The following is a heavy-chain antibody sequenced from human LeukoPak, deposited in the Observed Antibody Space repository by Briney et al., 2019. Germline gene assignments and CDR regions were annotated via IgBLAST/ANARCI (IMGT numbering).Heavy chain of an antibody. V-gene: IGHV4-61*02. CDR3: ARDVRGWSGFDY. CDR1: GGSISSGSYY. D-gene: IGHD3-3*01. CDR2: IYTSGST. J-gene: IGHJ4*02. Sequence: SQTLSLTCTVSGGSISSGSYYWSWIRQPAGKGLEWIGRIYTSGSTNYNPSLKSRVTMSVDTSKNQFSLNLSSVTAADTAVYYCARDVRGWSGFDYWGQGTLVTVSS.